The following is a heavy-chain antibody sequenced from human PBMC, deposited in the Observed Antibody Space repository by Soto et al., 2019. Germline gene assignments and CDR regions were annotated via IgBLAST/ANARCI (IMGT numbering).Heavy chain of an antibody. Sequence: SETLSLTCAVSGASIGSGGWWSWVRQPPGKGLEWIAEIFHDGNTNYSPSLKSRVTISVDKSQDQFSLNVYSVTAADTAVYYCARHEGWTGPDQWGQGTLVTVSS. D-gene: IGHD2-8*02. CDR3: ARHEGWTGPDQ. V-gene: IGHV4-4*02. CDR2: IFHDGNT. CDR1: GASIGSGGW. J-gene: IGHJ5*02.